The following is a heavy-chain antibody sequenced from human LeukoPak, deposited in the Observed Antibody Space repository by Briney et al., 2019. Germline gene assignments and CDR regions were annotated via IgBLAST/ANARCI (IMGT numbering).Heavy chain of an antibody. D-gene: IGHD3-3*01. J-gene: IGHJ4*02. CDR1: GYTLTELS. V-gene: IGHV1-24*01. CDR3: AAARVLRFLEWLPDFDY. CDR2: FYPEDGET. Sequence: ASVKVSCKVSGYTLTELSMHWVRQAPGKGLEWMGGFYPEDGETIYAQKFQGRVTMTEDTSTDTAYMELSSLRSEDTAVYYCAAARVLRFLEWLPDFDYWGQGTLVTVSS.